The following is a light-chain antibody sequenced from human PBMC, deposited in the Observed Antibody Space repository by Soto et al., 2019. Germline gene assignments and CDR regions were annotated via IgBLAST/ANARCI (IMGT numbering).Light chain of an antibody. CDR1: SSNIGSNT. V-gene: IGLV1-44*01. J-gene: IGLJ1*01. CDR3: AAWDDSLNGYV. CDR2: SNN. Sequence: QSVLTQPPSASVTPGQRVTISCSGSSSNIGSNTVNWYQQLPGTAPKLLIYSNNQRPSGVPGRFSGSKSGTSASLAISGLQSEDEADYYCAAWDDSLNGYVFGTGTKVTVL.